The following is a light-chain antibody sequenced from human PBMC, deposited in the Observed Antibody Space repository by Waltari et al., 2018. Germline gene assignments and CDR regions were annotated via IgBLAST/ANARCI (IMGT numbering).Light chain of an antibody. V-gene: IGKV1-39*01. Sequence: DIQMTQSPSSLSASVGDRVTITCRSSRRVSTNLNWYQQKPGKGPRLLIYAAFSLQGGVPPRFSGIGSGTDFTLTISSLQPEDFATYSCQQSFNVPYTFGQGTKLEL. J-gene: IGKJ2*01. CDR3: QQSFNVPYT. CDR1: RRVSTN. CDR2: AAF.